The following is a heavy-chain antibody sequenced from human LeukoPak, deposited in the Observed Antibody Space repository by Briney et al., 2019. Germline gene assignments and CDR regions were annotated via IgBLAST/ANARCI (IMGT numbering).Heavy chain of an antibody. CDR1: GYTFTSYY. CDR3: ARAFNYYDAGALGY. V-gene: IGHV1-46*01. J-gene: IGHJ4*02. Sequence: GASVKVSCKASGYTFTSYYVHWVRQAPGQGLEWMGIINSSGGSARYAQEFQGRVTMTRDTSTSTVYMELSSLRSEDTAVYYCARAFNYYDAGALGYWGQGTLVTVSS. D-gene: IGHD3-22*01. CDR2: INSSGGSA.